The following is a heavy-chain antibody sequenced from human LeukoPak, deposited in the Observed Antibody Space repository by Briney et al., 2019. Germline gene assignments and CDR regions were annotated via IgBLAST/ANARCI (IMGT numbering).Heavy chain of an antibody. Sequence: PGGSLRLSCAVSGFTFSTYAMSWVRQAPGKGLEWVSSILNSGATTYYAESVKGRFTISRDNSKNTLYLQMNSLRGEDTAVYYCAKHRFESGGYHSTDWGQGTLVTVSS. CDR2: ILNSGATT. CDR3: AKHRFESGGYHSTD. J-gene: IGHJ4*02. CDR1: GFTFSTYA. V-gene: IGHV3-23*01. D-gene: IGHD3-22*01.